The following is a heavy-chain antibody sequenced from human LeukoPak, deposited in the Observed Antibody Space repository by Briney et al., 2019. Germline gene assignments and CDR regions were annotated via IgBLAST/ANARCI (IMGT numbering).Heavy chain of an antibody. J-gene: IGHJ5*02. CDR2: ITASGGGT. Sequence: PGGSLRLSCPASGFTFSDYAMTWVRQAPGKGLEWVSAITASGGGTFYAESVKGRFTISRDNFKNTVYLQMNSLRVEDTAVYYCARSYSTSWYSTDWFDPWGQGTLVTVSS. D-gene: IGHD6-13*01. V-gene: IGHV3-23*01. CDR1: GFTFSDYA. CDR3: ARSYSTSWYSTDWFDP.